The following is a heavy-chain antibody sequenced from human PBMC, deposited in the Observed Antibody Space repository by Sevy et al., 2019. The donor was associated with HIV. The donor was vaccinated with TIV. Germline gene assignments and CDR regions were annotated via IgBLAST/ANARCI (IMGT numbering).Heavy chain of an antibody. CDR3: ARDSARVIVPTAGFDS. D-gene: IGHD1-1*01. CDR2: IWYDGRTK. J-gene: IGHJ5*01. CDR1: GFTFRSFS. V-gene: IGHV3-33*01. Sequence: GGSLRLSCSASGFTFRSFSMHWVRQAPGKGLEWVAAIWYDGRTKQYADSVKGRFTISRDNSKSMLNLEMNSLRAEDTALYFCARDSARVIVPTAGFDSWGQGTVLTVSS.